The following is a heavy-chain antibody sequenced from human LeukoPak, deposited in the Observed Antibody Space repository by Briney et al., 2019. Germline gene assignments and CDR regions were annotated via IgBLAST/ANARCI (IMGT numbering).Heavy chain of an antibody. CDR1: GFTFSSYW. V-gene: IGHV3-7*03. D-gene: IGHD1-26*01. CDR3: AREVGANDY. J-gene: IGHJ4*02. CDR2: IKQDGSEK. Sequence: PGGSLRLSCAASGFTFSSYWMSWVRQAPGKGLEWVANIKQDGSEKYYVDSVKGRFTISRDNSKNTLYLQMNSLRADDTAVYYCAREVGANDYWGQGTLVTVSS.